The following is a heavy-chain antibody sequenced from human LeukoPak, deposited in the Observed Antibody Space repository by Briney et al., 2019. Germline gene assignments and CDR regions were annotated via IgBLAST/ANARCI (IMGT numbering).Heavy chain of an antibody. V-gene: IGHV1-69*13. J-gene: IGHJ3*02. Sequence: ASVKVSCKASGYSFTGYYIHWVRQAPGQGLEWMGGIIPIFGTANYAQKFQGRVTITADESTSTAYMELSSLRSEDTAVYYCAGEVCGGDCYFAFDIWGQGTMVTVSS. CDR1: GYSFTGYY. CDR3: AGEVCGGDCYFAFDI. D-gene: IGHD2-21*02. CDR2: IIPIFGTA.